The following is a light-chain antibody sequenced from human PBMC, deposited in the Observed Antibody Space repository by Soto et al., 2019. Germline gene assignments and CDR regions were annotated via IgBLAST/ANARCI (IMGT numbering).Light chain of an antibody. CDR2: GAS. V-gene: IGKV3-15*01. J-gene: IGKJ5*01. CDR3: HQYDNWPKT. Sequence: IVMTQSPATLSVSPGEGVTLSCRASQSVRSHLAWYQQKPGQPPRLLIYGASTRATGIPARFSGSGFGTEFTLTISSLQSEDFAVYYCHQYDNWPKTFGQGTRLEIK. CDR1: QSVRSH.